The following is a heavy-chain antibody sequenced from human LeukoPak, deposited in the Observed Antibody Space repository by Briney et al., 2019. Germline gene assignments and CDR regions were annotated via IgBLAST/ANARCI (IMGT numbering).Heavy chain of an antibody. CDR1: GFTFTSYG. J-gene: IGHJ4*02. CDR3: ASWAPGVSSGWYSDY. Sequence: ASVKVSCKASGFTFTSYGISWVRQAPGQGLEWMGWISAYNGNTNYAQKLQGRVTMTTDTSTSTAYMELRSLRSDDTAVYYCASWAPGVSSGWYSDYWGQGTLVTVSS. CDR2: ISAYNGNT. V-gene: IGHV1-18*01. D-gene: IGHD6-19*01.